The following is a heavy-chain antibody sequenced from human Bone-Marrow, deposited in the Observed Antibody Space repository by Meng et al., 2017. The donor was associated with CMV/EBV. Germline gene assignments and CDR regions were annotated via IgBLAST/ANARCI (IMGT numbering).Heavy chain of an antibody. J-gene: IGHJ6*02. CDR3: ARDCSSTSCYETDYYYYGMDV. D-gene: IGHD2-2*01. Sequence: ASVKVSCKASGYTFTSYYMHWVRQAPGQGLEWMGIINPSGGSTSYAQKFQGRVAMTRDTSTSTVYMELSSLRSEDTAVYYCARDCSSTSCYETDYYYYGMDVWGQGTTVNVAS. CDR2: INPSGGST. CDR1: GYTFTSYY. V-gene: IGHV1-46*01.